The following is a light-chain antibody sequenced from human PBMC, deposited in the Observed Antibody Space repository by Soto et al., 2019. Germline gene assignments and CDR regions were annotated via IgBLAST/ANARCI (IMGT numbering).Light chain of an antibody. CDR2: LAS. V-gene: IGKV2-28*01. J-gene: IGKJ5*01. Sequence: DILMTQSPLSLPVTPGEPASISCRSNQSLLHSNAYNYLDWYLQKPGQSPQRLIYLASGRASGVADRFSGSGSGTDFTLSISTVEAGDVGVYYCMQALQVPVTFGQGTRLEIK. CDR3: MQALQVPVT. CDR1: QSLLHSNAYNY.